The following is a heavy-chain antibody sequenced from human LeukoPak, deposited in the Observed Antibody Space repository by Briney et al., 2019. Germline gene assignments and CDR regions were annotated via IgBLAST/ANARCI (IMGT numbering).Heavy chain of an antibody. CDR1: GGLFSGYY. CDR2: INHSGST. CDR3: ARGPYGSGSFFDY. D-gene: IGHD3-10*01. V-gene: IGHV4-34*01. Sequence: SETLSLTCAVYGGLFSGYYWSWIRQPPGKGLEWIGEINHSGSTNYNPPLKSRVTISVDTSKNQFSLKLSSVTAADTALYYCARGPYGSGSFFDYWGQGTLVTVSS. J-gene: IGHJ4*02.